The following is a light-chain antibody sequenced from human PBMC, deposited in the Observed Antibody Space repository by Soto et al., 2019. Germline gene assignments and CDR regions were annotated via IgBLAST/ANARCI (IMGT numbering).Light chain of an antibody. Sequence: ALSQPPSASGSPGQSVTISCTGTSSDVGGYNYVSWYQQDPGKAPKLIIYEVTKRPSGVPDRFSGSKSGSTASLTVSGLQAEDDSDYYCSSYAGSNNVVFGGGTKLTVL. CDR1: SSDVGGYNY. CDR2: EVT. CDR3: SSYAGSNNVV. J-gene: IGLJ2*01. V-gene: IGLV2-8*01.